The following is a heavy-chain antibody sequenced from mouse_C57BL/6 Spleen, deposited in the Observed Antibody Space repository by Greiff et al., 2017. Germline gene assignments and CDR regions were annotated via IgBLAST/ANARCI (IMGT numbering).Heavy chain of an antibody. V-gene: IGHV5-17*01. J-gene: IGHJ1*03. D-gene: IGHD2-1*01. CDR1: GFTFSDYG. CDR3: ARQYYGNYYWYFDV. Sequence: EVKLVESGGGLVKPGGSLKLSCAASGFTFSDYGMHWVRQAPEKGLEWVAYISSGSSTIYYADTVKGRFTISRDNAKNTLFLQMTSLRSEDTAMYYCARQYYGNYYWYFDVWGTGTTVTVSS. CDR2: ISSGSSTI.